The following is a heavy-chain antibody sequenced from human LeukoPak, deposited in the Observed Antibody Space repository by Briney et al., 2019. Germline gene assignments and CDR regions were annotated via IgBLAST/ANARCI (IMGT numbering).Heavy chain of an antibody. V-gene: IGHV3-53*01. Sequence: GGSLRLSCAASGFTVSSNYMSWVRQAPGKGLEWVSVIYSGGSTYYADSVKGRFTISRDNSKNTLYLQMNSLRAEDTAVCYCAREHRSGCLDYWGQGTLVTVSS. CDR1: GFTVSSNY. CDR3: AREHRSGCLDY. J-gene: IGHJ4*02. D-gene: IGHD6-19*01. CDR2: IYSGGST.